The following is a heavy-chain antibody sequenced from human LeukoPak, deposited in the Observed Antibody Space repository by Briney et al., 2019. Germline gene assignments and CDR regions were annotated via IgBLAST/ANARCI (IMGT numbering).Heavy chain of an antibody. CDR3: ARVIRRDGYNKSPYFDY. D-gene: IGHD5-24*01. CDR1: GGSISSGDYY. Sequence: PQTLSLTCTVSGGSISSGDYYWSWIRQPPGKGLEWIGYIYYSGSTYYNPSLKSRVTISVDTSKNQFSLKLSSVTAADTAVYYCARVIRRDGYNKSPYFDYWGQGTLVTVSS. J-gene: IGHJ4*02. CDR2: IYYSGST. V-gene: IGHV4-30-4*01.